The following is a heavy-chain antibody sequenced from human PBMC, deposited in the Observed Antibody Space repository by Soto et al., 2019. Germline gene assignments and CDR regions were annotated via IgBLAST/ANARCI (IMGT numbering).Heavy chain of an antibody. D-gene: IGHD6-6*01. Sequence: GGSLRLSCAASGFTFSNAWMSWVRQAPGKGLEWVGRIKSKTDGGTTDYAAPVKGRFTISRDDSKNTLYLQMNSLKTEDTAVYYCTTGPYSSSSVNYYYYGMDVWGQGTTVTVSS. CDR3: TTGPYSSSSVNYYYYGMDV. CDR1: GFTFSNAW. CDR2: IKSKTDGGTT. J-gene: IGHJ6*02. V-gene: IGHV3-15*01.